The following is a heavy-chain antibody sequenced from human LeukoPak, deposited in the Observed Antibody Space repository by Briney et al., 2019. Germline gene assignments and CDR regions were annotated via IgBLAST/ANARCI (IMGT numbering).Heavy chain of an antibody. CDR2: IISSISYI. CDR1: GCTFSSYS. V-gene: IGHV3-21*01. CDR3: ATENWHILRYFDWSYFDY. Sequence: VGSLRLSFPSPGCTFSSYSMNLVLQPPANGLESVSSIISSISYIYYADSVKVRFTITTDNANNSLYLQMHSLRAEDTAVYYCATENWHILRYFDWSYFDYWGQGPLVPVSS. D-gene: IGHD3-9*01. J-gene: IGHJ4*02.